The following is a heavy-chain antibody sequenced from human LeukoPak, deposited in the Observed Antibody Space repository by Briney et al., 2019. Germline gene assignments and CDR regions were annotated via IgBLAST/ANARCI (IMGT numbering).Heavy chain of an antibody. CDR3: AKGGHTYYYDSSGYH. CDR2: IWYDGSNK. J-gene: IGHJ4*02. CDR1: GFTFSSYG. D-gene: IGHD3-22*01. V-gene: IGHV3-33*06. Sequence: GGSLRLSCAASGFTFSSYGMHWVRQAPGKGLEWVAVIWYDGSNKYYADSVKGRFTISRDNSKNTLYLQMNSLRAEDTAVYYCAKGGHTYYYDSSGYHWGQGTLVTVSS.